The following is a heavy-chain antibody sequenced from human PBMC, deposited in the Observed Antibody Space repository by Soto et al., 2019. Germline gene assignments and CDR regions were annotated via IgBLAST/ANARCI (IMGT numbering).Heavy chain of an antibody. CDR1: GFTFSSYS. CDR2: ISSSSSTI. D-gene: IGHD2-15*01. V-gene: IGHV3-48*01. CDR3: AGDCSGGSCYSNYYYYMDV. J-gene: IGHJ6*03. Sequence: GGSLRLSCAASGFTFSSYSMNWVRQAPGKGLEWVSYISSSSSTIYYADSVKGRFTISRDNAKNSLYLQMNSLRAEDTAVYYCAGDCSGGSCYSNYYYYMDVWGKGTTVTVSS.